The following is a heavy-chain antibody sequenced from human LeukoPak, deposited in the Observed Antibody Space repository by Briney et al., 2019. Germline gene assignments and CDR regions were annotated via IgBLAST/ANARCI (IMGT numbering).Heavy chain of an antibody. Sequence: GGSLRPSCAASGFTVTSFWMGWVRQAPGRGLEWVANIKQDGGETFYVDSVKGRFTISRDNAKNSLYLQMNSLRAEDTAVYYCARVLGYGWFDPWGQGTLVTVSS. CDR2: IKQDGGET. J-gene: IGHJ5*02. V-gene: IGHV3-7*01. CDR3: ARVLGYGWFDP. D-gene: IGHD3-22*01. CDR1: GFTVTSFW.